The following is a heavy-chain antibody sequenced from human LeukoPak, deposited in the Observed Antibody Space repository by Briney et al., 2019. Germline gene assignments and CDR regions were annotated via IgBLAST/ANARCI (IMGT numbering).Heavy chain of an antibody. D-gene: IGHD1-7*01. CDR2: LNWNGGST. Sequence: GGSLRLSCAASGFTFDDYTMHWLRQAPGKGLEWFSGLNWNGGSTGYADPVKGRFTISRDNAKNSLYLKMNSLKAEDTALYYCARVGGTTFYYYYMDVWGEGTTVTVSS. J-gene: IGHJ6*03. CDR1: GFTFDDYT. V-gene: IGHV3-20*04. CDR3: ARVGGTTFYYYYMDV.